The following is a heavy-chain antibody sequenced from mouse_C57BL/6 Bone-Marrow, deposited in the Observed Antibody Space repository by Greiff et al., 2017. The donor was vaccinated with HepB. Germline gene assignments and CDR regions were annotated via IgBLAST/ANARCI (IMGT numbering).Heavy chain of an antibody. CDR3: ARDRKWLLPFDY. J-gene: IGHJ2*01. CDR1: GFTFSSYA. CDR2: ISDGGSYT. Sequence: DVMLVESGGGLVKPGGSLKLSCAASGFTFSSYAMSWVRQTPEKRLEWVATISDGGSYTYYPDNVKGRFTISRDNAKNNLYLQMSHLKSEDTAMYYCARDRKWLLPFDYWGQGTTLTVSS. D-gene: IGHD2-3*01. V-gene: IGHV5-4*01.